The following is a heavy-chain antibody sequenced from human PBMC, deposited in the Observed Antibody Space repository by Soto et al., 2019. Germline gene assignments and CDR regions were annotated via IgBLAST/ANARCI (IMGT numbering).Heavy chain of an antibody. D-gene: IGHD3-10*01. V-gene: IGHV4-59*08. CDR2: IYYSGST. CDR3: ARHNYGSGSTYFDY. J-gene: IGHJ4*02. CDR1: GCSISSYY. Sequence: SETLSLTCTVSGCSISSYYWTWIRQPPGKGLEGIGNIYYSGSTNYNPSLKSRVTISVDTSKNQFSLKLNSMTAADTAVYYCARHNYGSGSTYFDYWGQGTLVTVS.